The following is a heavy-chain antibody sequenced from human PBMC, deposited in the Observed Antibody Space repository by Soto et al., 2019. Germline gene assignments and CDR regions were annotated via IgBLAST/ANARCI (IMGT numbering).Heavy chain of an antibody. J-gene: IGHJ4*02. CDR3: ARDRLRLFDY. Sequence: QVQLQESGPGLVKPSQTLALTCTVSGGSISSGGYYWSWIRQHPGKGLEWIGYIYYSGSTYYNPSLKGRVTISVDTSKNQFDLKLSSVTAAGTGVYYCARDRLRLFDYWGQGTLVTVSS. CDR1: GGSISSGGYY. V-gene: IGHV4-31*03. D-gene: IGHD4-17*01. CDR2: IYYSGST.